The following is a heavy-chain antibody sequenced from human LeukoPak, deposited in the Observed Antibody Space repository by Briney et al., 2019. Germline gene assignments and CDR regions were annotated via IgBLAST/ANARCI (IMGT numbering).Heavy chain of an antibody. V-gene: IGHV3-23*01. CDR2: ISGSGGST. Sequence: GALRLSCAASGFTFSSYAMSWVRQAPGKGLEWVPAISGSGGSTYYADSVKGRFTISRDNSKNTLCLQMNSLRAEDTAVFYCAKSVGYSSGSFDYWGQGTLVTVSS. CDR3: AKSVGYSSGSFDY. CDR1: GFTFSSYA. J-gene: IGHJ4*02. D-gene: IGHD6-19*01.